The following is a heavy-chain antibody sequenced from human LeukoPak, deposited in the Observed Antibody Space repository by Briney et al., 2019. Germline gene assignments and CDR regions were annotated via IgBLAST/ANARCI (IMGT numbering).Heavy chain of an antibody. D-gene: IGHD6-25*01. V-gene: IGHV1-46*01. J-gene: IGHJ4*02. CDR1: GYTFSSYY. CDR2: IYPTGSST. Sequence: RASVKVSCKASGYTFSSYYIHWVRQAPGQGLEWMGTIYPTGSSTSYAQKFQGRVTMTRDTSTSTVYMELSSLRSEDTAVYYCARSLESGYDFPFDYWGQGTLVTVSS. CDR3: ARSLESGYDFPFDY.